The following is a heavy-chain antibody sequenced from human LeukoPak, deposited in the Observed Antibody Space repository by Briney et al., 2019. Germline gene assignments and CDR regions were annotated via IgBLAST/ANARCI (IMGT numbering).Heavy chain of an antibody. CDR2: IYAGGST. Sequence: GGSLRLSCAASGFTVSSNYMNWVRQAPWKGLEWVSIIYAGGSTEYADSVKGRFTISRDSSKNTLFLQLDSLRAEDTAIYYCATYMVRTIIGYSYAMDVWGQGTAVTVSS. J-gene: IGHJ6*02. V-gene: IGHV3-66*01. D-gene: IGHD3-10*01. CDR1: GFTVSSNY. CDR3: ATYMVRTIIGYSYAMDV.